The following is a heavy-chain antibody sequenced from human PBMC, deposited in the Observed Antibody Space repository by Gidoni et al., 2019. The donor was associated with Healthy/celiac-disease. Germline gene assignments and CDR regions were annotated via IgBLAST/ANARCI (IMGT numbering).Heavy chain of an antibody. CDR3: AKDVDYYDSSGYYHWYFDL. V-gene: IGHV3-30*18. CDR1: GFTFSSYG. CDR2: ISYDGSNK. Sequence: QVQLVESGGGVVQPGRSLRLSCAASGFTFSSYGMHWVRQAPGKGLEWVAVISYDGSNKYYADSVKGRFTISRDNSKNTLYLQMNSLRAEDTAVYYCAKDVDYYDSSGYYHWYFDLWGRGTLVTVSS. D-gene: IGHD3-22*01. J-gene: IGHJ2*01.